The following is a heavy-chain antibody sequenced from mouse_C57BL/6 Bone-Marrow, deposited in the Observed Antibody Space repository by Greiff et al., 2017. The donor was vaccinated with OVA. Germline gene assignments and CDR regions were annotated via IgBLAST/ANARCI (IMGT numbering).Heavy chain of an antibody. CDR1: GYTFTTYP. D-gene: IGHD2-5*01. V-gene: IGHV1-47*01. Sequence: QVQLQQSGAELVKPGASVKMSCKASGYTFTTYPIEWMKQNHGKSLEWIGNFHPYNDDTKYNEKFKGKATLTVEKSSSTVYLELSRLTSDDSDVYYCARGGLYSNHLDWYFDVWGTGTTVTVSS. J-gene: IGHJ1*03. CDR2: FHPYNDDT. CDR3: ARGGLYSNHLDWYFDV.